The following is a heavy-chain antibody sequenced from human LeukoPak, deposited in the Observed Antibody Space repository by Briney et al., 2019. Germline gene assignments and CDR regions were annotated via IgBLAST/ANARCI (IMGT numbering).Heavy chain of an antibody. CDR3: ARDFSYTSTWD. V-gene: IGHV3-48*03. D-gene: IGHD1-1*01. Sequence: GGSLRLSCATSEFTFSSYEMNWVRQAPGKGLEWVSYISSSGSTIYYADSVKGRFTISRDNAKNSLYLQMNSLRVEDTAVYYCARDFSYTSTWDRGQGTLVTVSS. J-gene: IGHJ4*02. CDR2: ISSSGSTI. CDR1: EFTFSSYE.